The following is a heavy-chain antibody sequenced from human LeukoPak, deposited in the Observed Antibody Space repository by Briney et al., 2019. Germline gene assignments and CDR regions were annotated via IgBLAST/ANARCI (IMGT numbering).Heavy chain of an antibody. CDR3: TRAGESSGWFDY. Sequence: ASVKVSCKASGYTFTGYYMHWVRQAPGQGLEWMGRINPNSGGTNYAQKFQGRVTMTRVTSISTAYMELSRLRSDDTAVYYCTRAGESSGWFDYWGQGTLVTVSS. J-gene: IGHJ4*02. CDR1: GYTFTGYY. CDR2: INPNSGGT. D-gene: IGHD6-19*01. V-gene: IGHV1-2*06.